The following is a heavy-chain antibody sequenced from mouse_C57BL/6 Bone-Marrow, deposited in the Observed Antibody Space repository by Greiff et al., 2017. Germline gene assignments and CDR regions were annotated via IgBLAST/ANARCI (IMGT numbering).Heavy chain of an antibody. Sequence: QVQLQQSGAELARPGASVKLSCKASGYTFTSYGISWVKQRTGQGLEWIGEIYPRSGNTYYNEKFKGKATLTADKSSSTAYMELRSLTSEDSAVYFCATYYGSSYAMDYWGQGTSVTVSS. CDR3: ATYYGSSYAMDY. D-gene: IGHD1-1*01. J-gene: IGHJ4*01. V-gene: IGHV1-81*01. CDR1: GYTFTSYG. CDR2: IYPRSGNT.